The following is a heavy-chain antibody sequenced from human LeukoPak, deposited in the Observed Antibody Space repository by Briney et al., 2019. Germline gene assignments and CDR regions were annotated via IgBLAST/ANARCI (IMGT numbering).Heavy chain of an antibody. D-gene: IGHD2-15*01. J-gene: IGHJ2*01. Sequence: SETLSLTCAVYGGSFSGYYWSWIRQPPGKGLEWIGEINHSGSTNYNPSLKSRVTISVDTSKNQFSLKLSSVTAADTAVYYCARGFRYAGSWYFDLWGRGTLVTVSS. CDR3: ARGFRYAGSWYFDL. CDR1: GGSFSGYY. CDR2: INHSGST. V-gene: IGHV4-34*01.